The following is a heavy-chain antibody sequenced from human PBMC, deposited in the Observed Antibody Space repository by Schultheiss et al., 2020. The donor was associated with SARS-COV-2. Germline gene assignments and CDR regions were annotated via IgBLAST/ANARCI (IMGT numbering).Heavy chain of an antibody. CDR3: AREEQLVQTLNY. V-gene: IGHV4-4*07. D-gene: IGHD6-6*01. J-gene: IGHJ4*02. Sequence: SETLSLTCTVSGGSISSYYWSWIRQPAGKGLEWIGRIYTSGSTYYNPSLKSRVTISVDTSKNQFSLKLSSVTAADTAVYYCAREEQLVQTLNYWGQGTLVTVAS. CDR1: GGSISSYY. CDR2: IYTSGST.